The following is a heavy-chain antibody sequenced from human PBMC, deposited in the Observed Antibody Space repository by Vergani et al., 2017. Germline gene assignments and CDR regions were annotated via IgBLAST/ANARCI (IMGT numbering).Heavy chain of an antibody. V-gene: IGHV3-43*02. D-gene: IGHD3-3*01. J-gene: IGHJ6*02. CDR1: GFTFDDYA. Sequence: EVQLVESGGGVVQPGGSLRLSCAASGFTFDDYAMHWFRQAPGKGLEWVSLISGDGGSTYYADSVKGRFTISRDNSKNSLYLQMNSLRTEDTALYYCAKDRGGDFWSGYYYYYYGMDVWGQGTTVTVSS. CDR2: ISGDGGST. CDR3: AKDRGGDFWSGYYYYYYGMDV.